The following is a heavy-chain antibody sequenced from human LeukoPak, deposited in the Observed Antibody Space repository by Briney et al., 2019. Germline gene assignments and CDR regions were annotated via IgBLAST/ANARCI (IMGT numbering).Heavy chain of an antibody. CDR3: ARETGSYYDSSGYYYGGFYFDY. J-gene: IGHJ4*02. CDR1: GGSISSYY. D-gene: IGHD3-22*01. CDR2: IYTSGST. V-gene: IGHV4-4*07. Sequence: SETLSLTCTVSGGSISSYYWSWIRQPAGKGLEWIGRIYTSGSTNYNPSLKSRVTMLVDTSKNQFSLKLSSVTAADTAVYYCARETGSYYDSSGYYYGGFYFDYWGQGTLVTVSS.